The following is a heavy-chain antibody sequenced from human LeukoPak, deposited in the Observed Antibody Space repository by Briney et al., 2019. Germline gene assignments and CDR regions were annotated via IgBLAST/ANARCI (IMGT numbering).Heavy chain of an antibody. CDR2: IDPNSGGT. V-gene: IGHV1-2*02. CDR1: GYTFTGYY. J-gene: IGHJ4*02. Sequence: ASVKVSCKASGYTFTGYYMHWVRQAPGQGLEWMGWIDPNSGGTNYAQKFQGRVTMTRDTSISTAHMELSRLTSDDTAVYYCARDGVVRGVIIYWGQGTLVTVSS. CDR3: ARDGVVRGVIIY. D-gene: IGHD3-10*01.